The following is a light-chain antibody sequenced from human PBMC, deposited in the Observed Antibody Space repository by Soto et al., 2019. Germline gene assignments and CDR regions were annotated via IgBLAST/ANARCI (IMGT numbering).Light chain of an antibody. CDR2: GNN. V-gene: IGLV1-40*01. CDR1: SSNIGAGYD. CDR3: QSYDSSLSRFV. Sequence: QSVLTQPPSVSGAPGQRVIISCTGSSSNIGAGYDVHWYQQIPGTAPKLLILGNNNRPSGVPDRFSGYKSGTSASLAITGLQAEDEADYYCQSYDSSLSRFVFATGTKVTVL. J-gene: IGLJ1*01.